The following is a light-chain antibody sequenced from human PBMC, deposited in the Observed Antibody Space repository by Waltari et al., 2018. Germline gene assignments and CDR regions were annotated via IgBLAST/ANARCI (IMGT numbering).Light chain of an antibody. Sequence: DIVMTRSPDSLAVSLGERATINCKSSQSVLYSSNNKNYLAWYQQKPGQPPKLLIYWASTRESWVPDRFSGSGSGTDFTLTISSLQAEDVAVYYCQQYYSTPRTFGQGTKLEIK. CDR3: QQYYSTPRT. CDR2: WAS. V-gene: IGKV4-1*01. CDR1: QSVLYSSNNKNY. J-gene: IGKJ2*01.